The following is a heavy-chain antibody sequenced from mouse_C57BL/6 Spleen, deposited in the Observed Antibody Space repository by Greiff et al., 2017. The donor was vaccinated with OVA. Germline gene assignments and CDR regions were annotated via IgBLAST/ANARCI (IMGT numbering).Heavy chain of an antibody. CDR3: SACGYDEEGFAY. J-gene: IGHJ3*01. CDR1: GFNIKDYY. V-gene: IGHV14-2*01. CDR2: IDPEGGET. D-gene: IGHD2-2*01. Sequence: VQLQQSGAELVKPGASVKLSCTASGFNIKDYYMHWVKQRTEQGLEWIGRIDPEGGETKYAQKFKGKATITADTSSNTAYMQLRSLTSEDSAVYYCSACGYDEEGFAYWGQGTLVTVSA.